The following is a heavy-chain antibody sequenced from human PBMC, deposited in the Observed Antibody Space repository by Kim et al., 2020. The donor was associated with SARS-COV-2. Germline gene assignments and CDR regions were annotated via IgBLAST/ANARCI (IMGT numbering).Heavy chain of an antibody. V-gene: IGHV3-7*01. CDR1: GFTFSSYW. CDR2: IKQDGSEK. CDR3: MSEPAGDY. J-gene: IGHJ4*02. Sequence: GGSLRLSCAASGFTFSSYWMMWVRQGLGKGLEWVGNIKQDGSEKYYMDSVKGRFTISRDNAKNSLYLQMNSLRAEDMAVYYCMSEPAGDYWGQGTLVTVSS.